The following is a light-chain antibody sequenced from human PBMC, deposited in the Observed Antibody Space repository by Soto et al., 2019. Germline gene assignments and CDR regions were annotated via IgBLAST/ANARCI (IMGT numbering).Light chain of an antibody. CDR2: QDT. J-gene: IGLJ1*01. CDR1: KLGDQY. V-gene: IGLV3-1*01. CDR3: QAWDSNAFV. Sequence: SYELTQSPSVSVSPGQTATITCSGDKLGDQYACWYRQKAGQSPVLVIYQDTKRPSGIPERFSGSKSGNTATLTISGTQAMDEADYYCQAWDSNAFVFGTGTKLTVL.